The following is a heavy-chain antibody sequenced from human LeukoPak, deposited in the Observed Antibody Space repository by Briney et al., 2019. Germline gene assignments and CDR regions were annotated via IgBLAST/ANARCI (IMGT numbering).Heavy chain of an antibody. J-gene: IGHJ4*02. Sequence: GASVKVSCKASGYTFTIYDINWVRQAPGQGLEWMGWMNPNSGNTGYAQKFQGRVTMTRNTSISTAYMELSSLRSEDTAVYYCARGLIAAAGNLVYWGQGTLVTVSS. CDR1: GYTFTIYD. V-gene: IGHV1-8*01. CDR3: ARGLIAAAGNLVY. CDR2: MNPNSGNT. D-gene: IGHD6-13*01.